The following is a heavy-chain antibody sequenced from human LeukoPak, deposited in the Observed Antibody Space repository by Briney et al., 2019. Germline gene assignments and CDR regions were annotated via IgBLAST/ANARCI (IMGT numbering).Heavy chain of an antibody. D-gene: IGHD1-26*01. J-gene: IGHJ4*02. CDR1: GGSISSYY. CDR3: ARWEPRVRYFDY. V-gene: IGHV4-59*01. Sequence: PSETLSLTCTVSGGSISSYYWSWIRQPPGKGLEWIGYIYYSGSTNYNPSLKSRVTISVDTSKNQFSLKLSSVTAADTAVYYCARWEPRVRYFDYWGQGTLVTVSS. CDR2: IYYSGST.